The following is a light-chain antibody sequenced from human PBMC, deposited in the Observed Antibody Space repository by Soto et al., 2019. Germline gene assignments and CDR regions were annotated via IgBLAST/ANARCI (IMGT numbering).Light chain of an antibody. V-gene: IGKV1-5*01. Sequence: DIQMTQSPSTLSASLGDTVTVTCRASQSVSGWLAWYQQKPGEAPKLLIYVASSLQSEVPSRFRGSGSVTTFTLNIDSLQPEDFEMYYCQQYHTYSITFGQGTRLEIK. CDR2: VAS. CDR3: QQYHTYSIT. J-gene: IGKJ5*01. CDR1: QSVSGW.